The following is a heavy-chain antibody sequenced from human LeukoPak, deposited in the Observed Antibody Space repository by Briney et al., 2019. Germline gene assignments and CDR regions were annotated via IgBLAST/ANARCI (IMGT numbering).Heavy chain of an antibody. V-gene: IGHV4-39*01. J-gene: IGHJ5*02. CDR2: IYYSGST. Sequence: KPSETPSLTCTVSGGSISSSSYYWGWIRQPPGKGLEWIGSIYYSGSTYYNPSLKSRVTISVDTSKNQFSLKLSSVTAADTAVYYCARHSITMPLGWFDPWGQGTLVTVSS. D-gene: IGHD3-10*01. CDR3: ARHSITMPLGWFDP. CDR1: GGSISSSSYY.